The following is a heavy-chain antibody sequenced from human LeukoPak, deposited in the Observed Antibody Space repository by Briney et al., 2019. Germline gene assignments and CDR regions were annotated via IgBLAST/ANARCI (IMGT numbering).Heavy chain of an antibody. V-gene: IGHV1-69*02. J-gene: IGHJ4*02. D-gene: IGHD3-3*01. CDR1: GGTFSSYT. CDR2: IIPILGIA. CDR3: ARSGYQWRFFDY. Sequence: SVKVSCKASGGTFSSYTISWVRQAPGQGLEWMGRIIPILGIANYAQKFQGRVTITADKSTSTAYMELSSLRSEDTVVYYCARSGYQWRFFDYWGQGTLVTVSS.